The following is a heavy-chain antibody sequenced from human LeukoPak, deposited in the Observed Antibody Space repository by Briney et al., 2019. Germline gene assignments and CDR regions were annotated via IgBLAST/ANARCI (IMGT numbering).Heavy chain of an antibody. V-gene: IGHV4-59*08. J-gene: IGHJ4*02. CDR3: ARPYYSNYYHDH. CDR2: IYYSGST. D-gene: IGHD4-11*01. CDR1: GGSISSYY. Sequence: SETLSLTCTVSGGSISSYYWSWIRQPPGKGLEWIGYIYYSGSTYYNPSLKSRVTISVDTSKNQFSLKLSSVTAADTAVYYCARPYYSNYYHDHWGQETLVTVSS.